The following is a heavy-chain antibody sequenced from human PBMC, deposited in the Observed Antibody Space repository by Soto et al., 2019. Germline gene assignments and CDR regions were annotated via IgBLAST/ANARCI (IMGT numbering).Heavy chain of an antibody. V-gene: IGHV3-33*01. CDR3: ARGLTSGRQDAFDI. Sequence: QVQLVESGGGVVQPGRSLRLSCAASGFTFSSYGMHWVRQAPGKGLEWVAVIWYDGSNKYYADSVKGRFTISRDNSKNTLYLQMSRLRAEDTAVYYCARGLTSGRQDAFDIWGQGTMVTLSS. CDR1: GFTFSSYG. J-gene: IGHJ3*02. D-gene: IGHD3-10*01. CDR2: IWYDGSNK.